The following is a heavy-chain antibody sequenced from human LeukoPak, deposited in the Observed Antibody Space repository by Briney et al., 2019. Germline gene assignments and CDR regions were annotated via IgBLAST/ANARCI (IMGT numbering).Heavy chain of an antibody. J-gene: IGHJ4*02. Sequence: SSETLSLTCTVSGGSLSNYYWSWIRQPPGKGLEWIGYIYYSGSTTYNPSPKSRVTISVDTSKNQFSLRLTSVTTADTAVYYCARSDSSSWAYFDYWGQGTLVTVSS. CDR1: GGSLSNYY. V-gene: IGHV4-59*01. CDR2: IYYSGST. D-gene: IGHD6-13*01. CDR3: ARSDSSSWAYFDY.